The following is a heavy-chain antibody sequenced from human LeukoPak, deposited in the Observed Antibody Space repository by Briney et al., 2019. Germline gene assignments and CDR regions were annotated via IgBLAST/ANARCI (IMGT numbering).Heavy chain of an antibody. CDR1: GGSFSGYY. Sequence: PSETLSLTCAVYGGSFSGYYWSWNRQPPGKGLEWIGEINHSGSTNYNPSLKSRVTISVDTSKNQFSLKLSSVTAADTAVYYCARQPPYYDFWSGYYYFDYWGQGTLVTVSS. CDR3: ARQPPYYDFWSGYYYFDY. CDR2: INHSGST. V-gene: IGHV4-34*01. D-gene: IGHD3-3*01. J-gene: IGHJ4*02.